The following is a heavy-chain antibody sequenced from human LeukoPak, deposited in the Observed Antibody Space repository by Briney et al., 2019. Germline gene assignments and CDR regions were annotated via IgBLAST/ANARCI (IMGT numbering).Heavy chain of an antibody. V-gene: IGHV3-30-3*01. CDR2: ISYDGSNK. Sequence: GGSLRLSCAASGFTFSSYAMSWVRQAPGKGLEWVAVISYDGSNKYYADSVKGRFTISRDNSKNTLYLQMNSLRAEDTAVYYCARGTFDYWGQGTLVTVSS. J-gene: IGHJ4*02. CDR3: ARGTFDY. CDR1: GFTFSSYA.